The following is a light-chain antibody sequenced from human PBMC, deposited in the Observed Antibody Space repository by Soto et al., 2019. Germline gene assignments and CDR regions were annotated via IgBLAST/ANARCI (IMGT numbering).Light chain of an antibody. CDR2: NNN. V-gene: IGLV1-44*01. CDR1: TSNIGSKT. CDR3: ATWDDSLPAV. J-gene: IGLJ2*01. Sequence: QSVLTQPPSASGTPGQRVTISCSGSTSNIGSKTVSWYQQLPGSAPKVLIYNNNDRPSGVPDRFSGSKSGTSASLAISGLQSEDEAAYYCATWDDSLPAVFGGGTKLTVL.